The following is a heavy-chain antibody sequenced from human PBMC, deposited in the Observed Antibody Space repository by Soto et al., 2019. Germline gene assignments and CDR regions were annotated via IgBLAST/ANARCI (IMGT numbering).Heavy chain of an antibody. CDR2: MHYSGASP. V-gene: IGHV1-46*01. CDR3: TRAAWFPYLSFY. Sequence: GASVKVSCKASGYTFTNYYLHWVRQAPGQGLEWMGVMHYSGASPTYEQKFQGRFTISRDNANNSVYLQMDSLRAEDTALYYCTRAAWFPYLSFYWGQGALVTVSS. J-gene: IGHJ4*02. CDR1: GYTFTNYY. D-gene: IGHD3-10*01.